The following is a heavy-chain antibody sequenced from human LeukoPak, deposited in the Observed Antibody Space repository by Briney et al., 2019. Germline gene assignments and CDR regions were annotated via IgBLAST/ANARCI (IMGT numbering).Heavy chain of an antibody. CDR1: GYTFTGYY. CDR3: ARDGRLYGSGSYADY. V-gene: IGHV1-2*02. CDR2: INPNSGGT. D-gene: IGHD3-10*01. J-gene: IGHJ4*02. Sequence: ASVKVSCKASGYTFTGYYMHWVRQAPGQGLEWMGWINPNSGGTNYAQKFQGRVTMTRDTSISTAYMELSRLRSDDTAVYYCARDGRLYGSGSYADYWGQGTLVTVSS.